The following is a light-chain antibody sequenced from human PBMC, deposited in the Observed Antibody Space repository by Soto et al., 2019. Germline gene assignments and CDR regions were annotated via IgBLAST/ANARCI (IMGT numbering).Light chain of an antibody. CDR1: SGHSSYV. V-gene: IGLV4-69*01. J-gene: IGLJ2*01. CDR2: LNSDGSH. Sequence: QLVLTQSPSASASLGASVKLTCTLSSGHSSYVIAWHQQQPEKGPRYLMKLNSDGSHSKGDGIPDRFSGSSSGAERYLTISSLQSEDEADYYCQTWGTGVVFGGGTKVTVL. CDR3: QTWGTGVV.